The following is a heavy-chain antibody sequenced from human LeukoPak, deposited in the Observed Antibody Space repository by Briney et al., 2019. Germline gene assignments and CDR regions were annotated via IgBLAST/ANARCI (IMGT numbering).Heavy chain of an antibody. CDR3: ARSGVMRGFTRLFDY. Sequence: GESLKISSKGSGYTFNTYWIGWVRPMTGQGLEWMGVIYPGDSETLYSPSFQGQVTISADKSITTAYQQWRCLKASDTAMYYCARSGVMRGFTRLFDYWAQGTLVTASS. CDR2: IYPGDSET. J-gene: IGHJ4*02. CDR1: GYTFNTYW. V-gene: IGHV5-51*01. D-gene: IGHD3-16*01.